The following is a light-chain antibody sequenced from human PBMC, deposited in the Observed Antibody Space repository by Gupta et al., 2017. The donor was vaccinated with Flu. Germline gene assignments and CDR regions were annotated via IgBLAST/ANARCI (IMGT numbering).Light chain of an antibody. CDR1: NIGSKN. Sequence: SYVLTQPPSVSVAPGQTARITCGGNNIGSKNVHWYQQMPGQAPVLVVYDDSERPSGIPERFSGSNSGNTATLTISRVEAGEEADYYCQVWDSSSEHRVFGGGTKLTVL. J-gene: IGLJ3*02. V-gene: IGLV3-21*02. CDR2: DDS. CDR3: QVWDSSSEHRV.